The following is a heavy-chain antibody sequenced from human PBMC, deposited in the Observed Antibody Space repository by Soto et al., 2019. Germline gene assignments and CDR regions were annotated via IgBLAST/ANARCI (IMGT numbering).Heavy chain of an antibody. V-gene: IGHV1-69*13. CDR2: IIPIFGTT. CDR1: GGTFSTYA. CDR3: ARARGRGSYRIHNYYCYGVDV. J-gene: IGHJ6*02. Sequence: SVKVSCKASGGTFSTYAISWVRQAPGQGLEWMGGIIPIFGTTNYAQKFQGRLTILADESTSTAYMELSSLRSEDTAVNYCARARGRGSYRIHNYYCYGVDVWGQGTTVTVSS. D-gene: IGHD3-3*01.